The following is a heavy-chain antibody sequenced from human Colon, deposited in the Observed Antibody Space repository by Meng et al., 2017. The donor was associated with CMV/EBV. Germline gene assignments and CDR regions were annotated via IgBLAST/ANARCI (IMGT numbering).Heavy chain of an antibody. D-gene: IGHD2-2*01. CDR1: GFTFSFYG. Sequence: GESLKISCAASGFTFSFYGMHWVRQAPGKGLEWVAFIRHDGSNRYYAESVRGRVSISRDNSKNTVYLEINSLKAEDTAVYYCARPDQYCSSATCPFFQHWGQGTRVTVSS. J-gene: IGHJ1*01. CDR3: ARPDQYCSSATCPFFQH. V-gene: IGHV3-30*02. CDR2: IRHDGSNR.